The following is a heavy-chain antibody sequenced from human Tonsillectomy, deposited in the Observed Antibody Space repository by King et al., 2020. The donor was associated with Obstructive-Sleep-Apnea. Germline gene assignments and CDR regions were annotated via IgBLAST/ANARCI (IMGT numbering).Heavy chain of an antibody. CDR3: ARDEGYCSDGSCYSGYFDF. J-gene: IGHJ4*02. CDR2: INPNSGGT. CDR1: GYTFTAYY. Sequence: VQRVESGAEVRKPGASVKVSCKASGYTFTAYYMHWLRPAPGQGREWMGWINPNSGGTNSAPKLQGWVTMTRDTSLRTAYMEVSSLSSDDTAVYLCARDEGYCSDGSCYSGYFDFWGQGTLVTVSS. V-gene: IGHV1-2*04. D-gene: IGHD2-15*01.